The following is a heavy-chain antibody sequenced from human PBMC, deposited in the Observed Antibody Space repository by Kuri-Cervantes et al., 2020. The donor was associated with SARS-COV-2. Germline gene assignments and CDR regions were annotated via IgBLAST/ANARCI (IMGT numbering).Heavy chain of an antibody. CDR1: GFTFSSYW. Sequence: LSLTCAASGFTFSSYWMHWVRQAPGEGLEWVAVISYDGSNKYYADSVKGRFTISRDNSKNTLYLQMNSLRAEDTAVYYCARDRFLEWLLSREYYYGMDVWGQGTTVTVSS. V-gene: IGHV3-30-3*01. CDR3: ARDRFLEWLLSREYYYGMDV. CDR2: ISYDGSNK. J-gene: IGHJ6*02. D-gene: IGHD3-3*01.